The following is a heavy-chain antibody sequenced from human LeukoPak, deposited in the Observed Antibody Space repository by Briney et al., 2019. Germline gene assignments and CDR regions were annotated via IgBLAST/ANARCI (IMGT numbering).Heavy chain of an antibody. V-gene: IGHV4-38-2*01. CDR2: IYYSGST. D-gene: IGHD1-26*01. CDR1: GFTFSDYC. J-gene: IGHJ4*02. Sequence: GSLRLSCAASGFTFSDYCMSWIRQPPGKGLEWIGSIYYSGSTYYNPSLKSRVTISVDTSKNQFSLKLSSVTAADTAVYYCASLLRGSYWRNWGQGTLVTVSS. CDR3: ASLLRGSYWRN.